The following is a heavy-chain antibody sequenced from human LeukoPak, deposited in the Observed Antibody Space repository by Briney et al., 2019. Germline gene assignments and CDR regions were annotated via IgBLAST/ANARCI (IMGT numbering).Heavy chain of an antibody. Sequence: SETLSLTRDVSGGSVTGTNWWTWVRQPPGKGLEWIGEVHLDGRTNYNTSLKSPLTMSVYLPESHISLKLTAVTAADTAVYYCAREGGFYRHLDYSGQGTLVTVSS. V-gene: IGHV4-4*02. CDR3: AREGGFYRHLDY. CDR2: VHLDGRT. CDR1: GGSVTGTNW. D-gene: IGHD3-3*01. J-gene: IGHJ4*02.